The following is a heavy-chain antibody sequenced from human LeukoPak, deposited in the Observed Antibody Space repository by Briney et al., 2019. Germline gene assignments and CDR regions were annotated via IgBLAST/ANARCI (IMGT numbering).Heavy chain of an antibody. CDR2: IYYSGST. J-gene: IGHJ6*02. CDR3: AGRIAAAGPYYYYGMDV. V-gene: IGHV4-59*08. CDR1: GGTISTYY. D-gene: IGHD6-13*01. Sequence: SETLSLTCTVSGGTISTYYWSWIRQPPGKGLEWIGYIYYSGSTNYNPSLKSRVTVSLDTSKNQFSLKLSSVTAADTAVYYCAGRIAAAGPYYYYGMDVWGQGTTVTVSS.